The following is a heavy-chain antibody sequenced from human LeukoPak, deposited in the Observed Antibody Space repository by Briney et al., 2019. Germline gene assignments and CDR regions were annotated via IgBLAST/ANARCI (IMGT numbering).Heavy chain of an antibody. Sequence: GESLKISCKGSGFSFSTNWIGWVRQMPGKGLEWMGIIYPADSDTRYNSSLQGQVTISADKSITTASLQWRSLKASDTATYYCARLTPGVGATAEYWGQGTPVTVSS. CDR2: IYPADSDT. V-gene: IGHV5-51*01. CDR3: ARLTPGVGATAEY. J-gene: IGHJ4*02. D-gene: IGHD1-26*01. CDR1: GFSFSTNW.